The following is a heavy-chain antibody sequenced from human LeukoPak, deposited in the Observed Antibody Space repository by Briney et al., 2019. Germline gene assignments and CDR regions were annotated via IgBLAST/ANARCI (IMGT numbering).Heavy chain of an antibody. CDR1: GGSISSYY. V-gene: IGHV4-59*08. Sequence: PSETLSLTCTVSGGSISSYYWSWIRQPPGRGLEWIGYIYYSGSTNYNPSLKSRVTISVDTSKNQFSLKLSSVTAADTAVYYCARSGGKVGASFDPWGQGTLVTVSS. CDR3: ARSGGKVGASFDP. CDR2: IYYSGST. D-gene: IGHD1-26*01. J-gene: IGHJ5*02.